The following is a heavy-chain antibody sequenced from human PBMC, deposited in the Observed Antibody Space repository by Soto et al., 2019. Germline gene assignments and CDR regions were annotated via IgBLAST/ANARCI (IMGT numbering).Heavy chain of an antibody. Sequence: ASVKVSCKASGYTFTRYYMHWVRQAPGQGLEWMGIINPSGGSTSYAQKFQGRVTMTRDTSTSTVYMELSSLRSEDTAVYYCARDIPTVTTEWSAFDIWGQGTMVTVSS. CDR1: GYTFTRYY. CDR3: ARDIPTVTTEWSAFDI. D-gene: IGHD4-17*01. J-gene: IGHJ3*02. CDR2: INPSGGST. V-gene: IGHV1-46*03.